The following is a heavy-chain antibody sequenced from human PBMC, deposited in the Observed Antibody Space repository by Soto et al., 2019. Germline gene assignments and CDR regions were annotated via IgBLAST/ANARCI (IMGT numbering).Heavy chain of an antibody. D-gene: IGHD2-15*01. CDR2: ISYDGSNK. Sequence: VQLVESGGGLVQPGGSLRLSCAASGFTFSSYGMHWVRQAPGKGLEWVAVISYDGSNKYYADSVKGRFTISRDNSKNTLYLQMNSLRAEDTAVYYCAKDRGCSGGSCRYYYYYGMDVWGQGTTVTVSS. J-gene: IGHJ6*02. CDR1: GFTFSSYG. CDR3: AKDRGCSGGSCRYYYYYGMDV. V-gene: IGHV3-30*18.